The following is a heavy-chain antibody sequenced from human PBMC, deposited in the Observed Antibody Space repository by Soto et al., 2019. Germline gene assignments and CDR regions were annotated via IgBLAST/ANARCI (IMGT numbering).Heavy chain of an antibody. D-gene: IGHD2-15*01. V-gene: IGHV2-5*02. CDR3: AHSIAPRRFDC. CDR1: GFSLSTSGVG. J-gene: IGHJ4*02. CDR2: IYWDDDK. Sequence: QITLRESGPTLVKPTQTLTLTCTFSGFSLSTSGVGVGWIRQPPGEALEWLALIYWDDDKRYSPSLNSRLTTTXXTSKNQVVLAMTNMDPVDTATYYCAHSIAPRRFDCWGQGTLVTVSS.